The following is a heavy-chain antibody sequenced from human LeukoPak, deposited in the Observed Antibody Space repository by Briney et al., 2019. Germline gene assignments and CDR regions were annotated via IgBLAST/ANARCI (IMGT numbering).Heavy chain of an antibody. CDR3: TRGGYCTNGVCYRYNAFEI. D-gene: IGHD2-8*01. CDR1: GFTFTNAW. V-gene: IGHV3-11*04. Sequence: AGGSLRLSCAASGFTFTNAWMSWVRQAPGKGLEWVSYISSSASTMYYADSVKGRFTISRDNAKNSLYLQMNSLRAEDTAVYYCTRGGYCTNGVCYRYNAFEIWGQGTMVTVSS. CDR2: ISSSASTM. J-gene: IGHJ3*02.